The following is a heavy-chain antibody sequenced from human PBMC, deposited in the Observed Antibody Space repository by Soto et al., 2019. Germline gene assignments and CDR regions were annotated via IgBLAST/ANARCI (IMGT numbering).Heavy chain of an antibody. CDR3: ARFRRTNFDY. CDR1: GGSISSSSYY. CDR2: IYYSGST. Sequence: SETLSLTCTVSGGSISSSSYYWGWIRQPPGKGLEWIGSIYYSGSTYYNPSLKSRVTISVDTSKNQFSLKLSSVTAADTAVYYFARFRRTNFDYGGQGTLVPVSS. J-gene: IGHJ4*02. V-gene: IGHV4-39*01.